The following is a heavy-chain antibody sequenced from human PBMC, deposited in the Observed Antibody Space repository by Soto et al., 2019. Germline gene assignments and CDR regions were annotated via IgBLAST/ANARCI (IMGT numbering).Heavy chain of an antibody. D-gene: IGHD6-6*01. CDR1: GGSISSSSYY. CDR3: ASYLYSSSSLSEHFQH. CDR2: IYYSGST. V-gene: IGHV4-39*01. J-gene: IGHJ1*01. Sequence: PSETLSLTCTVSGGSISSSSYYWGWIRQPPGKGLEWIGSIYYSGSTYYNPSLKSRVTISVDTSKNQFSLKLSSATAADTAVYYCASYLYSSSSLSEHFQHWGQGTLVTVSS.